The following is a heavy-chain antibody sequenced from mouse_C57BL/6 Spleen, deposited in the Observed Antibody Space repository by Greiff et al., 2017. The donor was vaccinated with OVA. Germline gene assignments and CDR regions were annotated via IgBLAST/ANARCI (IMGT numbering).Heavy chain of an antibody. J-gene: IGHJ1*03. CDR2: FHPYNDDT. V-gene: IGHV1-47*01. Sequence: QVQLQQSGAELVKPGASVKMSCKASGYTFTTYPLEWMKQNHGKSLEWIGNFHPYNDDTKYNEKFKGKATLTVEKSSSTVYLELSRLTSDDSAVYYGATTYYYGSSYGFDVWGTGTTVTVSS. CDR3: ATTYYYGSSYGFDV. CDR1: GYTFTTYP. D-gene: IGHD1-1*01.